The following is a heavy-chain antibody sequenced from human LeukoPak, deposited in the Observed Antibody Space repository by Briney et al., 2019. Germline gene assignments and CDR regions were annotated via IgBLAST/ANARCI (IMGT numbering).Heavy chain of an antibody. J-gene: IGHJ4*02. CDR1: GFTFSSYA. V-gene: IGHV3-23*01. D-gene: IGHD4-17*01. Sequence: GGSLRLSCAASGFTFSSYAMSWVRRAPGKGLEWVSAISGSGGSTYYADSVKGRFTISRDNSKNTLYLQMNSLRTEDTAVYYCANLHRGTEQKSGYGDYSTFDYWGQGTLVTVSS. CDR2: ISGSGGST. CDR3: ANLHRGTEQKSGYGDYSTFDY.